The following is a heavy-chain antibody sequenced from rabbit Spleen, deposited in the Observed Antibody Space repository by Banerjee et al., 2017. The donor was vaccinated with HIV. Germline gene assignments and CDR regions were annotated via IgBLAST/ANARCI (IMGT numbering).Heavy chain of an antibody. V-gene: IGHV1S40*01. CDR1: GFSFNSDYY. Sequence: QSLEESGGDLVKPGASLTLTCTASGFSFNSDYYICWVRQAPGKGLECGACIYPGSSGSTYYANWAKGRFTCSKTSSTTVTLQMSRLSAADTATYFCARDLAGVIGWNFGWWGQGTLVHRL. D-gene: IGHD4-1*01. CDR2: IYPGSSGST. CDR3: ARDLAGVIGWNFGW. J-gene: IGHJ3*01.